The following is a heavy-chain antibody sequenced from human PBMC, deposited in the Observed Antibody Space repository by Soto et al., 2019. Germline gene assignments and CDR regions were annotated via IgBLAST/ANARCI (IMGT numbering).Heavy chain of an antibody. D-gene: IGHD6-6*01. CDR2: INHSGST. CDR1: GGSFSGYY. Sequence: SETLSLTCAVYGGSFSGYYWSWIRQPPGKGLEWIGEINHSGSTNYNPSLKSRVTISVDTSKNQFSLKLSSVTAADTAVYYCARGPRRMSIAARPFGFDYWGQGTLVTVSS. V-gene: IGHV4-34*01. CDR3: ARGPRRMSIAARPFGFDY. J-gene: IGHJ4*02.